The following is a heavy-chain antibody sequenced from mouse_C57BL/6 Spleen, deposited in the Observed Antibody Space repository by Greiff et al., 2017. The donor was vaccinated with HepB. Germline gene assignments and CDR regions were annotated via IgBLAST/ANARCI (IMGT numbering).Heavy chain of an antibody. CDR3: TTSYYYGSSPAY. V-gene: IGHV14-4*01. Sequence: EVQLQQSGAELVRPGASVKLSCTASGFNIKDDYMHWVKQRPEQGLEWIGWIDPENGDTEYASKFQGKATITEDTSSNTAYLQLSSLTSEDTAVYYCTTSYYYGSSPAYWGQGTLVTVSA. D-gene: IGHD1-1*01. CDR1: GFNIKDDY. CDR2: IDPENGDT. J-gene: IGHJ3*01.